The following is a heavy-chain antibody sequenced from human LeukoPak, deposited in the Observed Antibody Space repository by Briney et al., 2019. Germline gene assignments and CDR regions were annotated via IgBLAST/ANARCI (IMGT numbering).Heavy chain of an antibody. V-gene: IGHV3-21*01. D-gene: IGHD5-18*01. CDR2: ISSSSSYM. Sequence: PGGSLRLSCAASGFTFSSYNMNWVRQAPGKGLEWVSSISSSSSYMYYAASVKGRFTISRDNAKNSLYLQMNSLRAEDTAVYYCARDQNSYGYCYFDYWGQGTLVTASS. CDR3: ARDQNSYGYCYFDY. CDR1: GFTFSSYN. J-gene: IGHJ4*02.